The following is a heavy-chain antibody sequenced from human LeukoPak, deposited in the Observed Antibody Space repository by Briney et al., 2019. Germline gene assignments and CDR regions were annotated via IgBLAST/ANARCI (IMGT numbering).Heavy chain of an antibody. CDR1: GGSISSYY. V-gene: IGHV4-59*01. D-gene: IGHD3-10*01. Sequence: SETLSLTCTVSGGSISSYYWSWIRQPPGKGLEWIGYIYYSGSTNYNPSLKSRVTISVDTSKNQFSLKLSSVTAADTAVYYCARGYYGSGSYYNYWGQGTLVTVSS. CDR2: IYYSGST. CDR3: ARGYYGSGSYYNY. J-gene: IGHJ4*02.